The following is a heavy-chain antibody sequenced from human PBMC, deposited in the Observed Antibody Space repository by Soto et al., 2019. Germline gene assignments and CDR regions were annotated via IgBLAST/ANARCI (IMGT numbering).Heavy chain of an antibody. J-gene: IGHJ4*02. V-gene: IGHV4-59*01. CDR2: IYYSGST. Sequence: ASETLCLTRTVSGGSLSSYYWSWIRQPPGKGLEWIGYIYYSGSTNYNPSLKSRVTISVDTSKNQFSLKLSSVTAADTAVYYCARDSPGSSFFDYWGQGTLVTVSS. D-gene: IGHD6-19*01. CDR3: ARDSPGSSFFDY. CDR1: GGSLSSYY.